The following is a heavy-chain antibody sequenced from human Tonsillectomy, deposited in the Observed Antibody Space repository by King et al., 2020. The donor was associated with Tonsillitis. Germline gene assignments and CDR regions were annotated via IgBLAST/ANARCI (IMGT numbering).Heavy chain of an antibody. Sequence: QLQESGPGLVKPSETLSLTCTVSGGSISSYYWSWIRQPPGNGLEWIGYIYYSGSTNYNPTLKSRVTISVDTSKNQFSLKLSSVTAADTAVYDYARARYGDYLTGNWFDPWGQGTLVTVSS. J-gene: IGHJ5*02. D-gene: IGHD4-17*01. CDR3: ARARYGDYLTGNWFDP. CDR1: GGSISSYY. CDR2: IYYSGST. V-gene: IGHV4-59*01.